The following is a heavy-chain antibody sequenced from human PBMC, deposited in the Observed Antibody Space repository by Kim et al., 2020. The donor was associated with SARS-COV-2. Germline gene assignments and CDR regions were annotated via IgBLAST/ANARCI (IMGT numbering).Heavy chain of an antibody. Sequence: GGSLRLSCAASGFTFSSYSMNWVRQAPGKGLEWVSSISSSSSYIYYADSVKGRFTISRDNAKNSLYLQMNSLRAEDTAVYYCARDMIVGRNLDYWGQGTLVTVSS. J-gene: IGHJ4*02. V-gene: IGHV3-21*01. CDR3: ARDMIVGRNLDY. CDR1: GFTFSSYS. D-gene: IGHD3-22*01. CDR2: ISSSSSYI.